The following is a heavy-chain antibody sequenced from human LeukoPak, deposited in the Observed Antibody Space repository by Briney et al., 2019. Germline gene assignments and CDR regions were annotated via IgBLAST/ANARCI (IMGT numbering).Heavy chain of an antibody. J-gene: IGHJ4*02. V-gene: IGHV3-74*01. Sequence: PGGSLRLSCAASGFTFSSYWIHWVRQVPGKGLVWVSRLNTDGSNTAYADSVEGRFTLSSDNAKNTVYLQMNSLRAEDTGVYYCARGAIAPDNWGQGTLVIVSS. D-gene: IGHD2-21*01. CDR1: GFTFSSYW. CDR3: ARGAIAPDN. CDR2: LNTDGSNT.